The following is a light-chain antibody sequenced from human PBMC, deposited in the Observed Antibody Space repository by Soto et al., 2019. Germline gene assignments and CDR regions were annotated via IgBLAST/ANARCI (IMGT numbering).Light chain of an antibody. Sequence: DIVMTQSPDSLSVSLVERATINCKSSQSILYSSNNKSYLAWYQQRPGQSPKLLIYWASTRESGVPDRFSGSGSGADFTLTISSLQAEDVAVYYCQQYYSIPRTFGQGTKVDIK. V-gene: IGKV4-1*01. CDR1: QSILYSSNNKSY. J-gene: IGKJ1*01. CDR2: WAS. CDR3: QQYYSIPRT.